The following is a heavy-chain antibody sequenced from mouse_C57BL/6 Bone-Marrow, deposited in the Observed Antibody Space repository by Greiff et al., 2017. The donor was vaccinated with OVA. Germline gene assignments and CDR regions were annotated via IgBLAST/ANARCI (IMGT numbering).Heavy chain of an antibody. CDR2: IDPSDSYT. D-gene: IGHD2-4*01. CDR1: GYTFTSYW. CDR3: ARELRRY. Sequence: QVQLQQPGAELVKPGASVKLSCKASGYTFTSYWMQWVKQRPGQGLEWIGKIDPSDSYTKYNQKFKGKATLTVDTSSSTAYMQLSSLTSEDSAVYYCARELRRYWVQGTALTVSS. J-gene: IGHJ2*01. V-gene: IGHV1-50*01.